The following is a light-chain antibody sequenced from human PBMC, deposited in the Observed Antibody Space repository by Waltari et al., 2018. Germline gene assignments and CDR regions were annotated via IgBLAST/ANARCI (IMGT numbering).Light chain of an antibody. CDR3: CSYTLGGSYYV. CDR1: SSNIGSYNF. CDR2: EVT. V-gene: IGLV2-23*02. J-gene: IGLJ1*01. Sequence: QSDLTQPASVSGSPGQSVTISCTGSSSNIGSYNFVSWYQQHPDKAPQLMISEVTRRPSGLSNRFPGSKSGNTASLTISGLQPEDEAEYFCCSYTLGGSYYVFGTGTKVAVL.